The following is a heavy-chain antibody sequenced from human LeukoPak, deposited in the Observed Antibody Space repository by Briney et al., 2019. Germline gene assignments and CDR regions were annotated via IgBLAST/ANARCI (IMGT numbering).Heavy chain of an antibody. Sequence: GGSLRLSCAASGFTFRRYAMSWVRQAPGEGLEWVSAISGSGGTTHYADSVTGRFSISRDNSKNTLYLQMNSLRAEDTAVYYCVSDYGDYSTPYYFDYWGQGTLVTVSS. CDR2: ISGSGGTT. J-gene: IGHJ4*02. V-gene: IGHV3-23*01. D-gene: IGHD4-17*01. CDR1: GFTFRRYA. CDR3: VSDYGDYSTPYYFDY.